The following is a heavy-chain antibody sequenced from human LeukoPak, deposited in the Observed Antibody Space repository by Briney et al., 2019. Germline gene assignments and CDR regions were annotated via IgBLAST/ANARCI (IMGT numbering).Heavy chain of an antibody. CDR2: ISAYNGNT. D-gene: IGHD2-15*01. CDR1: GYTFTSYG. CDR3: AREAVVVAATLPFDY. Sequence: ASVKVSCKASGYTFTSYGISWVRQAPGQGLEWMGWISAYNGNTNYAQKLQGRVTMTTDTSTSTAYMELRSLRSDDTAVYYCAREAVVVAATLPFDYWGQGTLVTVSS. J-gene: IGHJ4*02. V-gene: IGHV1-18*01.